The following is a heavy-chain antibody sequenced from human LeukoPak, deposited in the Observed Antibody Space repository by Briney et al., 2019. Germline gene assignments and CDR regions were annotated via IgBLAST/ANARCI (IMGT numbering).Heavy chain of an antibody. Sequence: ASVKVSCKTSGYTFTGYYMHWARQAPGQGLEWMGWIDPNSGGTNYAQKFQGRVTMTRDTSISTAHMELSRLTPDDTAVYYCARDGVVRGVIIYWGQGTLVTVSS. CDR1: GYTFTGYY. J-gene: IGHJ4*02. D-gene: IGHD3-10*01. V-gene: IGHV1-2*02. CDR3: ARDGVVRGVIIY. CDR2: IDPNSGGT.